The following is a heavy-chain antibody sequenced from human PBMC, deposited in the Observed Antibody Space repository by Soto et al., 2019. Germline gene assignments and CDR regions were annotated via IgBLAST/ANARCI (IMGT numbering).Heavy chain of an antibody. Sequence: GGSLRLSCAASGFTVSSKYMSWVRQAPGKGLEWVSLIQSGGPTYYADSVKGRFTISRDTSENTVHLQMDSLRAEDTAVYYCARDCVLCDGGRCDGVPLDVWGKGTRVTDSS. CDR2: IQSGGPT. CDR3: ARDCVLCDGGRCDGVPLDV. CDR1: GFTVSSKY. J-gene: IGHJ6*04. D-gene: IGHD2-15*01. V-gene: IGHV3-66*01.